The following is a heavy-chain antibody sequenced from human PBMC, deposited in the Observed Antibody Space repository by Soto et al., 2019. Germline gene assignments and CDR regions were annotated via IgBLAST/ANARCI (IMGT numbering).Heavy chain of an antibody. CDR1: GYSFTSYW. D-gene: IGHD1-26*01. CDR3: ATPGYSGSYYEGLYYYGMDV. Sequence: PGESLKISCKGSGYSFTSYWIGWVRQMPGKGLEWMGIIYPGDSDTRYSPSFQGQVTISADKSISTAYLQWSSLKASDTAMYYCATPGYSGSYYEGLYYYGMDVWGQGTTVTVSS. CDR2: IYPGDSDT. V-gene: IGHV5-51*01. J-gene: IGHJ6*02.